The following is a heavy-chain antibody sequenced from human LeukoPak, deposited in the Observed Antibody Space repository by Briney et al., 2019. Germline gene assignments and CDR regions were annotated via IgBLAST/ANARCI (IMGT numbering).Heavy chain of an antibody. J-gene: IGHJ1*01. D-gene: IGHD6-19*01. CDR3: AKGGSGWYEPEYFQH. V-gene: IGHV3-30*18. CDR1: GFTFSSYG. CDR2: ISYDGGNK. Sequence: GGSLRLSCAASGFTFSSYGMHWVRQAPGKGLEWVAVISYDGGNKYYADSVKGRFTISRDNSKNTLYLQMNSLRAEDTAVYYCAKGGSGWYEPEYFQHWGQGTLVTVSS.